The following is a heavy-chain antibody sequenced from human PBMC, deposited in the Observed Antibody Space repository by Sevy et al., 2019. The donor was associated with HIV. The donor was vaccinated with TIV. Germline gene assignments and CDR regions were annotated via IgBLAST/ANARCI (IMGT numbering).Heavy chain of an antibody. V-gene: IGHV3-30*18. CDR3: AKDGVVVTAILKTPYYYYYGMDV. D-gene: IGHD2-21*02. CDR2: ISYDGSNK. J-gene: IGHJ6*02. CDR1: GFTFSSYD. Sequence: GGSLRLSCAASGFTFSSYDMHWVRQAPGKGLEWVAVISYDGSNKYYADSVKGRFTISRDNSKNTLYLQMNSLRAEDTAVYYCAKDGVVVTAILKTPYYYYYGMDVWGQGTTVTVSS.